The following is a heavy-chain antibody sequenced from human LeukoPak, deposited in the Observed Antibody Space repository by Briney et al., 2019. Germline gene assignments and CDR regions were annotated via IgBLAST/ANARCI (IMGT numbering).Heavy chain of an antibody. V-gene: IGHV4-4*07. Sequence: PSETLSLTCTVSGGSISSYYWSWIRQPAGKGLEWIGRIYTSGSTNYNPSLKSRVTISVDTSKNQFSLKLSSVTAADTAVYYCARGDSYGDYWYYFDYWGQGTLVTVSS. CDR2: IYTSGST. CDR1: GGSISSYY. D-gene: IGHD4-17*01. CDR3: ARGDSYGDYWYYFDY. J-gene: IGHJ4*02.